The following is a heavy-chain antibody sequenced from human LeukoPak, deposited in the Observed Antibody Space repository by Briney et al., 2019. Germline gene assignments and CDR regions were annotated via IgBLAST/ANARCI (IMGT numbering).Heavy chain of an antibody. Sequence: SETLSLTCTVSGGSVDTIDYYWSWIRQPPGKGLEWIGYMYHTGSSIYSPSLKSRLTISVDTSKNQFTLNLSSMTAADTAVYYCARGPSYYYDSSGYYWVRWFDPWGQGTLVTVSS. J-gene: IGHJ5*02. V-gene: IGHV4-61*08. CDR3: ARGPSYYYDSSGYYWVRWFDP. CDR1: GGSVDTIDYY. D-gene: IGHD3-22*01. CDR2: MYHTGSS.